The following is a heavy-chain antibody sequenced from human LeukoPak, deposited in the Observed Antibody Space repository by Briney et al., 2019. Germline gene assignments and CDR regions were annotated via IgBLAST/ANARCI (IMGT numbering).Heavy chain of an antibody. CDR2: ILPDGSDK. CDR1: GFTFSRNG. CDR3: ARNARDSVFDL. J-gene: IGHJ3*01. V-gene: IGHV3-33*01. Sequence: PGGSLRLSCAASGFTFSRNGMHWVRQAPGKGLEWVAVILPDGSDKYCADSVTGRLTISRDNSKNTLYLQMNSLRVDDTAVYYCARNARDSVFDLWGQGTMVTVSS.